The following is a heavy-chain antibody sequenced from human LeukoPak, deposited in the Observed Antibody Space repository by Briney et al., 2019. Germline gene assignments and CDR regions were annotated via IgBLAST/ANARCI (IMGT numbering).Heavy chain of an antibody. CDR3: ARGRGYDILTGDDY. D-gene: IGHD3-9*01. Sequence: ASVKVSCKASGYTSTSYDINWLRQATGQGLEWMGWMNPNSGNTGYAHKFQGRVTLTRNTSISTAYMELSSLRSEDTAVYYCARGRGYDILTGDDYWGQGTLVTVSS. CDR2: MNPNSGNT. CDR1: GYTSTSYD. V-gene: IGHV1-8*01. J-gene: IGHJ4*02.